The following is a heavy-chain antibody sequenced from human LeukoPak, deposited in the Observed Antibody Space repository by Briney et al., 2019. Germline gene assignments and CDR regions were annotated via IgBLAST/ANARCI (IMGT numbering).Heavy chain of an antibody. CDR1: GDTFTSYY. J-gene: IGHJ4*02. CDR2: INPSGGST. V-gene: IGHV1-46*01. Sequence: ASVKVSCKASGDTFTSYYFHWVRQAPGQGLEWMGIINPSGGSTSYAQKFQGRVTMTRDTSTSTVYMELSSLRSEDTAVYCCARDPASLYYDILTGYFDYWGQGTLVTVSS. D-gene: IGHD3-9*01. CDR3: ARDPASLYYDILTGYFDY.